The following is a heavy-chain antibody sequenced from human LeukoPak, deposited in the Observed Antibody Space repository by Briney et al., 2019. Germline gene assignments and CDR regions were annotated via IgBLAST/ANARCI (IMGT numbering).Heavy chain of an antibody. J-gene: IGHJ5*02. CDR1: GYSISSGYY. V-gene: IGHV4-38-2*02. D-gene: IGHD4-17*01. CDR3: SRLYGDYGWFDP. Sequence: SETLSLTCTVSGYSISSGYYWGWIRQPPGKGLEWIGSIYHSGSTYYNPSLKSRVTISVDKSKNQFSLRLSSVTAADTAVYYCSRLYGDYGWFDPWGQGTLVTVSS. CDR2: IYHSGST.